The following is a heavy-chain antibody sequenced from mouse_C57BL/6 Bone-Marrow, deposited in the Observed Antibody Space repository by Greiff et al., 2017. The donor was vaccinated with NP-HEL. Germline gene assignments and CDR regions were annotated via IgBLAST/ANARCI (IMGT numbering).Heavy chain of an antibody. V-gene: IGHV1-26*01. CDR1: GYTFTDYW. CDR3: ARATYDGDGGDMDF. Sequence: VQLQQSGPGLVKPGASVKISCKASGYTFTDYWTNWVKQSNGKSLEWIGGINPNNGGNSSNQKFKGTATLTVDKSSSTAYMGLRSLTSEDSAVDYCARATYDGDGGDMDFWGKGTSVTVSS. D-gene: IGHD2-13*01. J-gene: IGHJ4*01. CDR2: INPNNGGN.